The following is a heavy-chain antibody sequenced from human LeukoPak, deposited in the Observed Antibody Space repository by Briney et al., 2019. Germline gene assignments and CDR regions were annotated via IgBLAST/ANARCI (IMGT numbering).Heavy chain of an antibody. Sequence: GASVKVSCKASGGTFSSYAISWVRHAPGQGLEWRGGIIPIFGTANYAQKFPGRVRITSDESTSTAYMDLSSLRPEDTAVYYCARDPGVAAAGTDPNFDYWGQGTLVTVSS. V-gene: IGHV1-69*13. CDR3: ARDPGVAAAGTDPNFDY. CDR2: IIPIFGTA. J-gene: IGHJ4*02. CDR1: GGTFSSYA. D-gene: IGHD6-13*01.